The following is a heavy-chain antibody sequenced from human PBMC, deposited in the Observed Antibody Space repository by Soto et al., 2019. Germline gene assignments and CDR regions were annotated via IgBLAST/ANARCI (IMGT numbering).Heavy chain of an antibody. CDR1: GYTFTSYG. V-gene: IGHV1-18*04. J-gene: IGHJ5*02. CDR3: ARDGQSGYYYDSSGFLADWFDP. CDR2: ISAYNGNT. Sequence: ASVKVSCKASGYTFTSYGISWVRQAPGQGLEWMGWISAYNGNTNYAQKLQGRVTMTTDTSTSTAYMELRSLRSDDTAVYYCARDGQSGYYYDSSGFLADWFDPWGHGTLVTVSS. D-gene: IGHD3-22*01.